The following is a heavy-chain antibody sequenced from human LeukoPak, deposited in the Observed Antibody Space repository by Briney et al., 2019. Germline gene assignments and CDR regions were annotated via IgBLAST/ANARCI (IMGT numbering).Heavy chain of an antibody. CDR1: GCSISSNY. Sequence: SETLSLTCTVYGCSISSNYWGWLPPPPGNGLEWIVYIYDSGNTNYNPSFKSLVTTSVNTSNTQFSLKLSSVSAATTAVYYCARHVVSFNWFDPWGQGTRVTVSS. V-gene: IGHV4-59*08. CDR2: IYDSGNT. CDR3: ARHVVSFNWFDP. D-gene: IGHD2-2*01. J-gene: IGHJ5*02.